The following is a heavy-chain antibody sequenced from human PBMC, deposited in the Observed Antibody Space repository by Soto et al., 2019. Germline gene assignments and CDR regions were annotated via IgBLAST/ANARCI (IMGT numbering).Heavy chain of an antibody. J-gene: IGHJ5*02. Sequence: PSETLSLTCTVSGGSISSYYWSWIRQPPGKGLEWIGYFYYSGSTNYNPSLKSRATISVDTSKNQFSLKLSSVTAADTAVYYCARGTETYYDFWSGYYWWFNPWGQGTLVTVSS. V-gene: IGHV4-59*01. D-gene: IGHD3-3*01. CDR3: ARGTETYYDFWSGYYWWFNP. CDR2: FYYSGST. CDR1: GGSISSYY.